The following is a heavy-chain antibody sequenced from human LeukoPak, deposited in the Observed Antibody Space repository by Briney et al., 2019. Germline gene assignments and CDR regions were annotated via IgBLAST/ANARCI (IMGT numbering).Heavy chain of an antibody. J-gene: IGHJ6*03. V-gene: IGHV4-61*02. CDR3: ARHLVRGVNYMDV. CDR1: GASMNSGSYY. Sequence: SQTLSLTCTVSGASMNSGSYYWTWIRQPAGKGLDWIGRIYITGSTNYNPSLKSRVTISVDTSKNQFSLKLSSVTAADTAVYYCARHLVRGVNYMDVWGKGTTVTVSS. CDR2: IYITGST. D-gene: IGHD3-10*01.